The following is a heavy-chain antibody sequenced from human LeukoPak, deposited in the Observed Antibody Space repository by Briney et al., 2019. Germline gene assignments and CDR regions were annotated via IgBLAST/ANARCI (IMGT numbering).Heavy chain of an antibody. CDR3: TAYGGKSGLVDC. CDR1: GLTFSNAW. V-gene: IGHV3-15*01. CDR2: IKSKTDGGTT. D-gene: IGHD4-17*01. J-gene: IGHJ4*02. Sequence: GGSLRLSCAASGLTFSNAWMSWVRQAPGKGLEWVGRIKSKTDGGTTDYAAPVKGRFTISRDDSKNMLYLQMNSLKSEDTAVYYCTAYGGKSGLVDCWGQGTLVTVSS.